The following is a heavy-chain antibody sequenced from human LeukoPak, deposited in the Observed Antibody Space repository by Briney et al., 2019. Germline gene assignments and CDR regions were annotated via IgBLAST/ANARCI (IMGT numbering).Heavy chain of an antibody. Sequence: GGSLRLSCAASGFIFSNAWMTWVRQAPGKGLEGVGRIKSKTDGGTTDYAAPVKGRFTISRDDSKNTLYLQMNSLKTEDTAVYYCTATYYYDSSGYYYWGQGTLVTVSS. J-gene: IGHJ4*02. CDR1: GFIFSNAW. CDR2: IKSKTDGGTT. D-gene: IGHD3-22*01. CDR3: TATYYYDSSGYYY. V-gene: IGHV3-15*01.